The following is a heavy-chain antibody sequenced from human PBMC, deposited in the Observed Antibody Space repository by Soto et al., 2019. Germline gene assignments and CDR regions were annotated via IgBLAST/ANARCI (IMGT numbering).Heavy chain of an antibody. CDR3: ARLRYSYGYD. Sequence: PSETLSLTCTVSGGSISSYYWSWIRQPPGKGLEWIGYIYYSGSTNYNPSLKSRVTISVDTSKNQFSLKLSSVTAADTAVYYCARLRYSYGYDWGQGTLVTVSS. CDR1: GGSISSYY. CDR2: IYYSGST. J-gene: IGHJ4*02. D-gene: IGHD5-18*01. V-gene: IGHV4-59*08.